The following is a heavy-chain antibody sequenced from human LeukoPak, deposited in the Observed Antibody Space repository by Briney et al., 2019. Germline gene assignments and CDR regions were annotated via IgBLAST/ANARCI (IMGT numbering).Heavy chain of an antibody. CDR3: ASTKLGYSSGWH. D-gene: IGHD6-19*01. Sequence: SSETLSLTCAVYGGSFSGYYWNWIRQPPGEGLEWIGEINHSGSTNYTPSLKSRVTISVDTSKNQFSLKLSSVAASDTAIYYCASTKLGYSSGWHWGQGTLVTVSS. CDR1: GGSFSGYY. J-gene: IGHJ4*02. V-gene: IGHV4-34*01. CDR2: INHSGST.